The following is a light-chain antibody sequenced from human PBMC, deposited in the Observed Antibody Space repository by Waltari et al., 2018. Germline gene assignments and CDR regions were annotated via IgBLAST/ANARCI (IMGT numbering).Light chain of an antibody. Sequence: QSALTQPPSASGSPGQSVTISCTGTSSHAAGYNSVSWYQQHPGKAPKPMIYEVSKRPSGVPDRFSGSKSGNTASLTVSGLQAEDEADYYCSSYAGSDNFVIFGGGTKLTVL. CDR2: EVS. CDR3: SSYAGSDNFVI. CDR1: SSHAAGYNS. V-gene: IGLV2-8*01. J-gene: IGLJ2*01.